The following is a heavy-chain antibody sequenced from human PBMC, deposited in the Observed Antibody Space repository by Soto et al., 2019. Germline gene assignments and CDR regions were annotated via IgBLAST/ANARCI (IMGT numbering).Heavy chain of an antibody. J-gene: IGHJ5*02. V-gene: IGHV4-30-4*02. D-gene: IGHD5-18*01. CDR3: ARGGYSYIPLDWFDP. CDR2: IYYSGST. CDR1: GGSSNNGDYC. Sequence: TLETLPHTCTVSGGSSNNGDYCWSWIRKPPEKGLEWIGYIYYSGSTYYNPSPKSRVTISVDTSMNQFSLKLSSVTAADTAVYYCARGGYSYIPLDWFDPWGQGTLVTVSS.